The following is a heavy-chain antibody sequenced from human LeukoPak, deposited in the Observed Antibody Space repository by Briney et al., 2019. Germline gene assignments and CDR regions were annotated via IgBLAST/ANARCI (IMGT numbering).Heavy chain of an antibody. J-gene: IGHJ4*02. CDR2: INPNGGAT. D-gene: IGHD4-11*01. V-gene: IGHV1-2*02. CDR3: ARGYSDYADY. Sequence: ASVKVSCKASGYTFTSSGISWVRQAPGQGREWMGCINPNGGATTYAQKFQGRVTMTGDTSISTAFMDLSRLSSDDTAVYSCARGYSDYADYWGQGTPVTVSS. CDR1: GYTFTSSG.